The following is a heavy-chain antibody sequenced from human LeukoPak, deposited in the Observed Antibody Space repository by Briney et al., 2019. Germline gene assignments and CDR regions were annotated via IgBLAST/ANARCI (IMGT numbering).Heavy chain of an antibody. D-gene: IGHD2-2*01. CDR1: GFTSSDYT. CDR2: ISVSDDST. J-gene: IGHJ4*02. CDR3: ARDQYCSSTNCPYDY. V-gene: IGHV3-23*01. Sequence: PGGSLRLSCAASGFTSSDYTMNWVRQAPGKGLEWVSGISVSDDSTYYGDSVKGRFTMSRDNSNNMLYLQMNSLRAEDTAVYYCARDQYCSSTNCPYDYWGQGTLVTVSP.